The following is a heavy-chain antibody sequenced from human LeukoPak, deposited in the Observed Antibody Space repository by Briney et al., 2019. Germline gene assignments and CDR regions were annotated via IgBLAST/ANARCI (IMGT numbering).Heavy chain of an antibody. J-gene: IGHJ3*02. V-gene: IGHV3-23*01. Sequence: GGSLRLSCAASGFTFSSYAMSWVRQAPGKGLEWVSAISGSGGSTYYADSVKGRFTISRDNSKNTLYLQMNSLRAEDTAVYYCAKGSEHFDWLFRVAAFDIWGQGTMVTVSS. D-gene: IGHD3-9*01. CDR1: GFTFSSYA. CDR2: ISGSGGST. CDR3: AKGSEHFDWLFRVAAFDI.